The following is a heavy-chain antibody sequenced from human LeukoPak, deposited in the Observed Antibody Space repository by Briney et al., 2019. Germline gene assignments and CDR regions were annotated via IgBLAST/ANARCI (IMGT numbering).Heavy chain of an antibody. V-gene: IGHV4-34*01. CDR3: ARVLGYCSSTSCYYTDDQRSYWYFDL. CDR2: INHSGST. CDR1: GFTFSSCA. J-gene: IGHJ2*01. D-gene: IGHD2-2*01. Sequence: PGGSLRLSCAASGFTFSSCAMHWVRQLPGKGLEWIGEINHSGSTNYNPSLKSRVTISVDTSKNQFSLKLSSVTAADTAVYYCARVLGYCSSTSCYYTDDQRSYWYFDLWGRGTLVTASS.